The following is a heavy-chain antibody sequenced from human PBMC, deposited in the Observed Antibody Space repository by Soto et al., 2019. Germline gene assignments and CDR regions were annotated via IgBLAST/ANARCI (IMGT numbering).Heavy chain of an antibody. V-gene: IGHV4-4*07. CDR2: VYRGTS. J-gene: IGHJ4*02. CDR1: GGSISSYS. Sequence: NPSETLSLTCSVSGGSISSYSWSWIRQPAGKGLEWLGRVYRGTSNYNPSLKSRLIMSLDTSKNQFSLNLRSVTAADTAVYYCARESLKETITMTVVIDHWGQGTQVTVSS. D-gene: IGHD3-22*01. CDR3: ARESLKETITMTVVIDH.